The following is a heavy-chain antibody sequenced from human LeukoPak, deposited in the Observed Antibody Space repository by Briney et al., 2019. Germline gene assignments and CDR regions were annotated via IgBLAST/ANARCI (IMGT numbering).Heavy chain of an antibody. D-gene: IGHD3/OR15-3a*01. CDR2: IYHSGST. V-gene: IGHV4-4*02. Sequence: SETLSLTCAVSGGSISSSNWWSWVRQPPGKGLEWIGEIYHSGSTSYNPSLKSRVTISVDTSKNQFSLNLSSVTAADTAVYYCARRSHGDWFYFDLWGRGTLVTVSS. CDR3: ARRSHGDWFYFDL. J-gene: IGHJ2*01. CDR1: GGSISSSNW.